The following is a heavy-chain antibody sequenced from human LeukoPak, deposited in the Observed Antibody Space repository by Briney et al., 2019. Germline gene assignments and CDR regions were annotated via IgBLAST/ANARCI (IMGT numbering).Heavy chain of an antibody. CDR2: IYTSGST. CDR1: GGSISSYY. CDR3: ARVRYSSSWYYFDY. V-gene: IGHV4-4*07. J-gene: IGHJ4*02. Sequence: ETLSLTCTVSGGSISSYYWSWIRQPAGKGLEWIGRIYTSGSTNYNPSLKSRVTMSVDTSKNQFSLKLSSVTAADTAVYYCARVRYSSSWYYFDYWGQGTLVTVSS. D-gene: IGHD6-13*01.